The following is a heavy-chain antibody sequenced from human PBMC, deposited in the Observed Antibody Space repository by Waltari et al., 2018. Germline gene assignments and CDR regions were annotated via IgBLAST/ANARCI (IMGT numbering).Heavy chain of an antibody. J-gene: IGHJ4*02. CDR2: IYSGGSST. D-gene: IGHD6-6*01. CDR3: AKEWRSSSSAGVIGY. Sequence: EVQLLESGGGLVQPGGSLRLSCAASGFTFSSYAMSWVRQAPGKGLEWVAVIYSGGSSTYYADSVKGRFTISRDNPKNTLYLQMNSLRAEDTAVYYCAKEWRSSSSAGVIGYWGQGTLVTVSS. CDR1: GFTFSSYA. V-gene: IGHV3-23*03.